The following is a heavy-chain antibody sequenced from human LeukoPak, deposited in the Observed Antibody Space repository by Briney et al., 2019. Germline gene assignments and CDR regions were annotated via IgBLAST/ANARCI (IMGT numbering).Heavy chain of an antibody. CDR1: GFTFSSYW. J-gene: IGHJ4*02. CDR2: INTNGSPT. CDR3: VGDLISGSGSLGY. V-gene: IGHV3-74*01. D-gene: IGHD3-10*01. Sequence: GGSLRLSCVASGFTFSSYWMHWVRQAPGKGLVWVARINTNGSPTQYADSVKGRFTISRDNAKTTLYLQMNSLRDEDTAVYYCVGDLISGSGSLGYWGQGTLVTVSS.